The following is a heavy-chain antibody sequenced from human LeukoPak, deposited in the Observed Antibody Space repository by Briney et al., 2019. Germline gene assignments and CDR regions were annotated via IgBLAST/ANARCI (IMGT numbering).Heavy chain of an antibody. CDR3: ARDQADYYGSGSPFDY. V-gene: IGHV4-59*06. CDR1: GGAISSYY. J-gene: IGHJ4*02. Sequence: PSETLSLTCTISGGAISSYYWSWIRQHPGKGLEWIGYIYYSGSTYYNPSLKSRVTISVDTSKNQFSLKLSSVTAADTAVYYCARDQADYYGSGSPFDYWGQGTLVTVSS. CDR2: IYYSGST. D-gene: IGHD3-10*01.